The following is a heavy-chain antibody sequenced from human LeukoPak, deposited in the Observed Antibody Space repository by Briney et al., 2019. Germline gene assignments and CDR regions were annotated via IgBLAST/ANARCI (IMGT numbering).Heavy chain of an antibody. J-gene: IGHJ4*02. V-gene: IGHV3-33*08. Sequence: GGSLRLSCAASGFSFSSYGIHWVRQAPGKGLEWVAVIGYDGSNKYYAGSVKGRFTISRDNSKNTLYLQMNSLRDEDTAVYYCARDGAVAGTRNVDYWGQGTLVTVSS. CDR3: ARDGAVAGTRNVDY. D-gene: IGHD6-19*01. CDR1: GFSFSSYG. CDR2: IGYDGSNK.